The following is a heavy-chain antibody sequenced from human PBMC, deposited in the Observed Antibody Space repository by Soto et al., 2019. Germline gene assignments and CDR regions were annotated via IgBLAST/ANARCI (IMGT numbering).Heavy chain of an antibody. CDR2: ISGSGGST. CDR3: AKSSERGVLRSEFDP. Sequence: GGSLRLSCAASGFTFSSYAMSWVRQAPGKGLEWVSAISGSGGSTYYADSVKGRFTISRDNSKNTLYLQMNSLRAEDTAVYYCAKSSERGVLRSEFDPWGQGTLVTVSS. CDR1: GFTFSSYA. V-gene: IGHV3-23*01. J-gene: IGHJ5*02.